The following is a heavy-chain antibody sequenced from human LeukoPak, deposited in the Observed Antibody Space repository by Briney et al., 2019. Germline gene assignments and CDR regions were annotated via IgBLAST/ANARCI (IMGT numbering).Heavy chain of an antibody. V-gene: IGHV3-23*01. Sequence: GGSLRLSCAASGFTFSSYSMNWVRQAPGKGLEWVSAISGSGGSTYYADSVKGRFTISRDNSKNTLYLQMNSLRAEDTAVYYCAKDFASYYDSSGYFDYWGQGTLVTVSS. D-gene: IGHD3-22*01. CDR3: AKDFASYYDSSGYFDY. CDR2: ISGSGGST. CDR1: GFTFSSYS. J-gene: IGHJ4*02.